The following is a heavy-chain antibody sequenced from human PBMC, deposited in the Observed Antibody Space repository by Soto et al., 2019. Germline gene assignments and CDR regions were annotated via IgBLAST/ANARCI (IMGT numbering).Heavy chain of an antibody. Sequence: GGSLRLSCAASGFIFTRYSMNWVRQAPGKGLEWVPSISSTTNYIYYGDSMKGRFTISRDNAKNSLYLEMNSLRAEDTAVYYCARESEDLTSNFDYWGQGTLVTVSS. CDR1: GFIFTRYS. CDR2: ISSTTNYI. CDR3: ARESEDLTSNFDY. V-gene: IGHV3-21*06. J-gene: IGHJ4*02.